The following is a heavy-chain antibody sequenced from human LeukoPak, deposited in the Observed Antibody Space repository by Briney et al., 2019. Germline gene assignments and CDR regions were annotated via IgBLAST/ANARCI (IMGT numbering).Heavy chain of an antibody. J-gene: IGHJ5*02. CDR2: IYHSGST. CDR3: ARARYCSGGSCHAFDP. Sequence: SETLSLTCAVSGGSISSGGYSWSWIRQPPGKGLEWIGYIYHSGSTYYNPSLKSRVTISVDRSKDQFSLKLSSVTAADTAVYYCARARYCSGGSCHAFDPWGQGTLVTVSS. CDR1: GGSISSGGYS. D-gene: IGHD2-15*01. V-gene: IGHV4-30-2*01.